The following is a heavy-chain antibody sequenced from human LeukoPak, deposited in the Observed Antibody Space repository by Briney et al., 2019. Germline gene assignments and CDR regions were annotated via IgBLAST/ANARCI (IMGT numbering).Heavy chain of an antibody. V-gene: IGHV4-61*02. J-gene: IGHJ4*02. Sequence: SETLSLTCTVSGGSISSGSYYWSWIRQPAGKGLEWIGRIYTGGSTNYNPSLKSRVTISVDTSKNQFSLKLSSVTAADTAVYYCARFSIWYQLHNTIDYWGQGTLVTVSS. D-gene: IGHD2-2*01. CDR3: ARFSIWYQLHNTIDY. CDR1: GGSISSGSYY. CDR2: IYTGGST.